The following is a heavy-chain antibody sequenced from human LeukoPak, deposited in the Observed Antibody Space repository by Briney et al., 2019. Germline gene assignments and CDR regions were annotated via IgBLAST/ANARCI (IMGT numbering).Heavy chain of an antibody. Sequence: GRSLRLSCAASGFTLSSYAMHWVRQAPGKGLEWVAVISYDGSNKYYADSVKGRFTISRDNSKNTLYLQMNSLRAEDTAVYYCARDQQFYSSSGFDYWGQGTLVTVSS. J-gene: IGHJ4*02. D-gene: IGHD6-6*01. CDR3: ARDQQFYSSSGFDY. CDR1: GFTLSSYA. CDR2: ISYDGSNK. V-gene: IGHV3-30*04.